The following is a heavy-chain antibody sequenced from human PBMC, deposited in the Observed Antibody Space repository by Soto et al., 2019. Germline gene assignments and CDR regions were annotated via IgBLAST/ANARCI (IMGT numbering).Heavy chain of an antibody. CDR2: IHYSGST. J-gene: IGHJ4*02. CDR3: ARVDRSVFDY. CDR1: GDSIGTTHSY. V-gene: IGHV4-39*07. Sequence: SETLSLTCTVSGDSIGTTHSYWAWIRQSPGKGLEWIGNIHYSGSTYYMPSLRSRVTLSVDTSKNQFSLRLTSVTAADTAVYYCARVDRSVFDYWGQGTLVTVSS.